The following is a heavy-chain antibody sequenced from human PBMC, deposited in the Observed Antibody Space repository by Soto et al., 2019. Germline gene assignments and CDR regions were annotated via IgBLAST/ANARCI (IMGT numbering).Heavy chain of an antibody. CDR3: ARDRGYRSGSFGS. J-gene: IGHJ5*02. CDR2: IYSGGAT. Sequence: WGTLSLTCIVSGGSIRGYYWSWIPQPAGEELGWIGRIYSGGATNYKPSLKGRGTMAVDTSKKQISLKLNSVTAADKAMYYCARDRGYRSGSFGSWGQGVLVTVSS. CDR1: GGSIRGYY. D-gene: IGHD5-18*01. V-gene: IGHV4-4*07.